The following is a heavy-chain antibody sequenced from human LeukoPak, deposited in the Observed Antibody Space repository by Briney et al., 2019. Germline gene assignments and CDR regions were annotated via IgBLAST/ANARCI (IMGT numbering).Heavy chain of an antibody. CDR1: GDIVSSNSAA. J-gene: IGHJ6*02. V-gene: IGHV6-1*01. CDR3: ARNWAMDV. Sequence: SQTLSLTCAISGDIVSSNSAAWNWIRQSPSRGLEWLGRTYYRSKWYSDYAVSVKSRVTINADTSKNQYSLQLNSVTPKDTAVYYCARNWAMDVWGQGTTVTVSS. CDR2: TYYRSKWYS. D-gene: IGHD7-27*01.